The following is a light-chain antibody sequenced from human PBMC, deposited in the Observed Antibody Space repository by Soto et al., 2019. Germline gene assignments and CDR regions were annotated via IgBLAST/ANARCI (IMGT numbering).Light chain of an antibody. Sequence: IVMTQSPATLSVSPGERATLSCRASQTISANLAWYQQRPGQAPRLLIYGASTRATGIPARFSGSGSGTEFTLTISSLHSEDFAVYYCQQYNNWPPLTFGGGTK. CDR1: QTISAN. CDR2: GAS. J-gene: IGKJ4*01. CDR3: QQYNNWPPLT. V-gene: IGKV3-15*01.